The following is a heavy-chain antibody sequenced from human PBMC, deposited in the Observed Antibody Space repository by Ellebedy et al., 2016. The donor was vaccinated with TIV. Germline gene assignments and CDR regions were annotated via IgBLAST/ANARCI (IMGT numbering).Heavy chain of an antibody. V-gene: IGHV1-2*02. J-gene: IGHJ1*01. CDR3: ARGWPTSTIWSD. CDR1: GYTFSDYY. Sequence: AASVKVSCKASGYTFSDYYIYWLRQAHGQGLEWVGWIHPNSGDTDFAQKFQGRVTVTRDTSNTTAYMELRRLRSDDSALYYCARGWPTSTIWSDWGQGTLVTVSS. D-gene: IGHD5-24*01. CDR2: IHPNSGDT.